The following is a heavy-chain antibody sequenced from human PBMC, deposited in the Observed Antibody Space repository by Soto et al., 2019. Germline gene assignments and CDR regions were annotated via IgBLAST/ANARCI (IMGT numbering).Heavy chain of an antibody. CDR3: AREVRGGFTGIFDQ. CDR2: IYTDGTT. Sequence: QVQLQGSGPGQVKPSETLSLTYTVSGDSISDYFYWSWIRQPAGKGLEWIGRIYTDGTTKYNPSLKSRVTLSLDKSKNQFSLRQSSMTAADTAVYYFAREVRGGFTGIFDQWGRGSRVTVSS. V-gene: IGHV4-4*07. CDR1: GDSISDYFY. D-gene: IGHD2-15*01. J-gene: IGHJ4*02.